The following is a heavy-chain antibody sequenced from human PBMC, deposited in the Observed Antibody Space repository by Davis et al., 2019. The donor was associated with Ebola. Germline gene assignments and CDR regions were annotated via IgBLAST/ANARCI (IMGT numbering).Heavy chain of an antibody. V-gene: IGHV1-18*04. CDR3: ARAKVYTYGCAY. CDR1: GYIFTRYG. CDR2: ISTYNDNT. Sequence: ASVKVSCKASGYIFTRYGISWVRQAPGQGLEWMGWISTYNDNTNYAQKFQGRVTMTRDTSTSTVYMELSSLRSEDTAMYYCARAKVYTYGCAYWGQGTLVTVSS. D-gene: IGHD5-18*01. J-gene: IGHJ4*02.